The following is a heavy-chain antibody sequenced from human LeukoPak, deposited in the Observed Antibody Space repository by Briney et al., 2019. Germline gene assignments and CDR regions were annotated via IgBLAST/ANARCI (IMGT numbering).Heavy chain of an antibody. V-gene: IGHV4-34*01. CDR3: ARARGDYYDSSGYYSAFDY. D-gene: IGHD3-22*01. J-gene: IGHJ4*02. CDR2: INHSGST. CDR1: GGSFSGYY. Sequence: RTSETLSLTCAVYGGSFSGYYWSWIRQPPGKGLEWVGEINHSGSTNYNPSLKSRVTISVDMSKNQFSLKLSSVTAADTAVYYCARARGDYYDSSGYYSAFDYWGQGTLVTVSS.